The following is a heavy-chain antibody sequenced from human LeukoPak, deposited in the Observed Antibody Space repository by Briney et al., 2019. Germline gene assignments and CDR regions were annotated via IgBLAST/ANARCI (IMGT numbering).Heavy chain of an antibody. CDR1: GFTFSSYA. J-gene: IGHJ4*02. Sequence: QPGGSLRLSCAASGFTFSSYAMHWVRQAPGKGLEWVAVISYDGSNIYYADSVKGRFTISRDNSKNTLYLQMNSLRAEDTAVYYCAKVQGSGSYYRATLEYWGQGTLVTVSS. V-gene: IGHV3-30-3*01. CDR3: AKVQGSGSYYRATLEY. D-gene: IGHD3-10*01. CDR2: ISYDGSNI.